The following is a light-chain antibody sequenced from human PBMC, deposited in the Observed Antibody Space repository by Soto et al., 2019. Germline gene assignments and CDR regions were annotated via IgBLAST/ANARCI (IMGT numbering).Light chain of an antibody. V-gene: IGKV1-5*01. CDR2: AAS. J-gene: IGKJ1*01. CDR1: QGISGW. Sequence: DIQLTQSPSTPSASVGDRGAITCRASQGISGWLAWYQQKAGKAPTLLIYAASSLHTGVPSRFSGSGSGTEFTLTISSLQPDDVATYYCQHFNSYPRTFGQGTKV. CDR3: QHFNSYPRT.